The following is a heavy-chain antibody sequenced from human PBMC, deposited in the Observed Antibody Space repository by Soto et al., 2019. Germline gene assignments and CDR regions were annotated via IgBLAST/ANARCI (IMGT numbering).Heavy chain of an antibody. CDR3: VRTSLVVAAATREDY. D-gene: IGHD2-15*01. V-gene: IGHV3-74*01. Sequence: EVQLVESGGGLVQPGESLRLSCAASGFTFSRYWMHWVRQAPGKGLVWVSRINSDGSSTSYAGSVKGRFTISRDNAKNTLYLHMNSLRAEDTAVYYCVRTSLVVAAATREDYWGQGTLVTVSS. J-gene: IGHJ4*02. CDR1: GFTFSRYW. CDR2: INSDGSST.